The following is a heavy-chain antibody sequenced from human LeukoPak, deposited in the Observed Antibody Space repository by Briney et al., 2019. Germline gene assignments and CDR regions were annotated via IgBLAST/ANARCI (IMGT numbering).Heavy chain of an antibody. V-gene: IGHV3-43*02. CDR1: GFTFHGYV. Sequence: PGGSLRLSCAATGFTFHGYVMHWVRQAPGKGLEWVSLISGDGSERHYADSVKGRFTISRDNAKNSLSLQVNSLRADDTAVYYCARVGSIAAAGTPDYWGQGTLVTVSS. D-gene: IGHD6-13*01. J-gene: IGHJ4*02. CDR2: ISGDGSER. CDR3: ARVGSIAAAGTPDY.